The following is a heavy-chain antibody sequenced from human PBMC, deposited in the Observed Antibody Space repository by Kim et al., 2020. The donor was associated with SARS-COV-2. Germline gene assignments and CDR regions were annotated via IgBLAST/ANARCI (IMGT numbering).Heavy chain of an antibody. V-gene: IGHV3-11*06. CDR3: ARDLIAVAANGGTNWCDP. Sequence: VKGQFTISIDNAKNELYLQMNSLRAEDTAVYYCARDLIAVAANGGTNWCDPWGQGTLVTVSS. D-gene: IGHD6-19*01. J-gene: IGHJ5*02.